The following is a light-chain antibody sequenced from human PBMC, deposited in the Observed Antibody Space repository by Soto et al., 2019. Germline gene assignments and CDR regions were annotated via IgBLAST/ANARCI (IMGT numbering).Light chain of an antibody. CDR2: GAS. CDR3: QQDNNWPPWT. V-gene: IGKV3-15*01. CDR1: QSVSSN. J-gene: IGKJ1*01. Sequence: EVVMTQSPATLSVSPGERATLSCRASQSVSSNLAWYQQKPGQAHSRLIYGASTRATGIPATLSGSESGTDFTLTISSLQSEDLAVYYCQQDNNWPPWTVGQGTKVDIK.